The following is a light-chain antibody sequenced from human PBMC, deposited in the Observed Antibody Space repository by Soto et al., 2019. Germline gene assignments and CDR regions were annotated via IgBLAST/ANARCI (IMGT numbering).Light chain of an antibody. CDR2: AAS. Sequence: DIQMTQSPSSLSASVGDRVTITCRASQSVSTYLNWYQHKPGKAPKVLIYAASSLQSGVPSRFSGSGSGTDFTLTISSLQAEDFATYYCQQSYNTLITFGHGTRLEI. CDR3: QQSYNTLIT. J-gene: IGKJ5*01. CDR1: QSVSTY. V-gene: IGKV1-39*01.